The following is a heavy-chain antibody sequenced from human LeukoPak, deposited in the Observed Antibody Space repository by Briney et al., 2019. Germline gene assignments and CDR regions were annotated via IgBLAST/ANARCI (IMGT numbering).Heavy chain of an antibody. CDR2: ISHIFGSA. CDR3: ASRLMVEMSTYFDY. Sequence: SVKVSCKASGGTFSTYAISWVRQAPGQGLEWMGGISHIFGSANYAQKFQGRVTITADESTTTAYMELSSLRSENTAMYYCASRLMVEMSTYFDYWGQGTLVTVSS. J-gene: IGHJ4*02. D-gene: IGHD5-24*01. CDR1: GGTFSTYA. V-gene: IGHV1-69*13.